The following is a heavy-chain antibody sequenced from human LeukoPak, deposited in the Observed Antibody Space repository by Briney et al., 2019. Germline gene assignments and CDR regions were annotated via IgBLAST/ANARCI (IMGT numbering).Heavy chain of an antibody. CDR2: LSSSSRSI. CDR3: ARVTGLQLVQGLDY. J-gene: IGHJ4*02. V-gene: IGHV3-21*06. CDR1: GFTFSSYS. Sequence: GGSLRLSCASSGFTFSSYSMNWVRQAPGKGLEYVASLSSSSRSIYYAESVKGRFTISRDNAKNSLYLQMNSMRAEDTAVYYCARVTGLQLVQGLDYWGQGTLVTVSS. D-gene: IGHD6-13*01.